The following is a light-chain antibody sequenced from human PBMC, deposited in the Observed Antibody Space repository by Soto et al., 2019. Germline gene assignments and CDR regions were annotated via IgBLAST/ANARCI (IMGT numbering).Light chain of an antibody. Sequence: EIVLTQSPGTLSLSPGERPTLSCRASQSVSRYLAWYQQKPGQAPRLLISGASSRATGIPDRFSGSGSGTDFTLTISRLEPEDFALYYCQHYVERSPITFGQGTRLEIK. CDR2: GAS. CDR3: QHYVERSPIT. CDR1: QSVSRY. J-gene: IGKJ5*01. V-gene: IGKV3-20*01.